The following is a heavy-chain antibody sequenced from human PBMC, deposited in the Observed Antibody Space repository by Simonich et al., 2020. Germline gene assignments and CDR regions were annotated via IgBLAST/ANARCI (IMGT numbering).Heavy chain of an antibody. CDR2: IKHSGST. J-gene: IGHJ3*02. CDR3: ARPLGIVWAFDI. D-gene: IGHD3-16*01. V-gene: IGHV4-34*01. Sequence: QVQLQQWGAGLLKPSETLSLTCAVYGGSFSGYYWSWIRQPPGKGLEWIGEIKHSGSTNYNPYLKSRVPISVDTAKNQFSLKLSSVTAADTAVYYCARPLGIVWAFDIWGQGTMVTVSS. CDR1: GGSFSGYY.